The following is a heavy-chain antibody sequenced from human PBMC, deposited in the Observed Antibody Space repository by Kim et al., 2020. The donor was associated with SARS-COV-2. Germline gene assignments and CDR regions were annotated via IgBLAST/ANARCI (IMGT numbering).Heavy chain of an antibody. CDR3: AREGADYYAMDV. Sequence: SETLSLTCTVSGGSISSSSYYWAWIRQPPGKGLEWIGSIYYSGSTSYNPSLKSRVTISVDTSKNQFSLKLSSVTAADTAVYYCAREGADYYAMDVWGQGT. CDR2: IYYSGST. CDR1: GGSISSSSYY. D-gene: IGHD3-16*01. V-gene: IGHV4-39*02. J-gene: IGHJ6*02.